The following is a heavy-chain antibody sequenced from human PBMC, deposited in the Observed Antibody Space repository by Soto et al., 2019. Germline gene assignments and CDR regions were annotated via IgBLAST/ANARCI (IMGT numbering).Heavy chain of an antibody. J-gene: IGHJ6*02. CDR2: IQHGGST. V-gene: IGHV4-30-2*01. CDR1: GGSISSGGYS. CDR3: ARAHYGDYGYGMDV. D-gene: IGHD4-17*01. Sequence: QLQLQESGSGLVKPSQTLSLTCAVSGGSISSGGYSWSWIRQPPGKGLEWIGYIQHGGSTYYNPSLKSRVTISVDRSKNQFCLKLTSVTDADTAVYYCARAHYGDYGYGMDVWGQGTTVTVSS.